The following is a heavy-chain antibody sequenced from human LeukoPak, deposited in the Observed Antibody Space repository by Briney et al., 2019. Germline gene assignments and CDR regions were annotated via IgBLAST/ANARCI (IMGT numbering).Heavy chain of an antibody. D-gene: IGHD1-26*01. CDR1: GYTFTGYY. J-gene: IGHJ4*02. CDR2: INPNSGGT. V-gene: IGHV1-2*02. CDR3: ARDLRYSGSPPTDY. Sequence: GASVKVSCKASGYTFTGYYMHWVRQAPGQVLAWMGWINPNSGGTNYAQKFQGRVTMTRDTSISTAYMELSRLRSDDTAVYYCARDLRYSGSPPTDYWGQGTLVTVSS.